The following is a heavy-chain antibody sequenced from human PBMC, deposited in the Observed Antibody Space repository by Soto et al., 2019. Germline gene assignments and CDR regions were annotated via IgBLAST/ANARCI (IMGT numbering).Heavy chain of an antibody. CDR2: ISAYNGNT. J-gene: IGHJ4*02. Sequence: QVQLVQSGAEVKKPGASVKVSCKASGYTFTSYGISWVRQAPGQGLEWMGWISAYNGNTNYAQKLQGRVTMTTDTSTSTAYMGLRSLRSDDTAVYYCARDTMVTYCSGGSCYSRGGDYWGQGTLVTVSS. V-gene: IGHV1-18*01. CDR1: GYTFTSYG. D-gene: IGHD2-15*01. CDR3: ARDTMVTYCSGGSCYSRGGDY.